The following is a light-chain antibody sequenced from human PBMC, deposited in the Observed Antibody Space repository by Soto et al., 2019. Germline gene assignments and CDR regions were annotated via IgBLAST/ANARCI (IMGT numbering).Light chain of an antibody. Sequence: EIVMTQSPAILSVSPGERATLFCRASQSVSTNLGWYQQKAGQAPRLLIYGASTRATGIPARFSGSGSGTEFTLTISSLQSEDFATYYCQQCTNPPLTLGGGTKVEIK. CDR2: GAS. CDR1: QSVSTN. V-gene: IGKV3-15*01. CDR3: QQCTNPPLT. J-gene: IGKJ4*01.